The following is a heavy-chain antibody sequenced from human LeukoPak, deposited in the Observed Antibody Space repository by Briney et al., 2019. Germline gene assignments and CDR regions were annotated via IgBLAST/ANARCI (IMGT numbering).Heavy chain of an antibody. CDR1: GFTFSGSA. J-gene: IGHJ4*02. CDR2: IRNKANNYAT. V-gene: IGHV3-73*01. D-gene: IGHD2-8*01. CDR3: RSTFCTNGVCYFDY. Sequence: GGSLRLSCAASGFTFSGSAVHWVRQASGKGLEWVGRIRNKANNYATAYAASVKGRFTISRDDSKNTAFLQMNSLKTEDTAVYYCRSTFCTNGVCYFDYWGQGTLVTVSS.